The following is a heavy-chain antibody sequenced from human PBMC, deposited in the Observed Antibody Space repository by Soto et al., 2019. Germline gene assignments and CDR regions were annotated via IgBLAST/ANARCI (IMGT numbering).Heavy chain of an antibody. CDR1: GFTFRMYA. V-gene: IGHV3-23*01. CDR3: AKDAPGSGWLSDY. D-gene: IGHD3-22*01. J-gene: IGHJ4*02. CDR2: IGGNGST. Sequence: EVPLLESGGGVIQPGGSLRLSCAASGFTFRMYAMSWVRQAPGKGLEWVSTIGGNGSTSYADFVRGRFIISRDNSKNTLYLQMNSLRAEDTAVYYCAKDAPGSGWLSDYWGQGTLVTVSS.